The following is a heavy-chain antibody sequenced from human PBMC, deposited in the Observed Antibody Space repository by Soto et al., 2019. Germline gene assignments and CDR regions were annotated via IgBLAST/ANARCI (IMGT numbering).Heavy chain of an antibody. V-gene: IGHV1-69*02. J-gene: IGHJ4*02. CDR3: ARGTSSSGWSYFDY. CDR1: GGTFSSYT. Sequence: ASVKVSCKASGGTFSSYTISWVRQAPGQGLEWMGRIIPILGIANYAQKFQGRVTITADKSTSTAYMELSSLRSEDTAVYYCARGTSSSGWSYFDYWGQGTLVTVSS. D-gene: IGHD6-19*01. CDR2: IIPILGIA.